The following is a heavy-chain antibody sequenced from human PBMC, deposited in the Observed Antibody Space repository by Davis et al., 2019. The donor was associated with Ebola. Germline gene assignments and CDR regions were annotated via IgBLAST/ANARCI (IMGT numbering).Heavy chain of an antibody. CDR2: ISGSGATT. V-gene: IGHV3-23*01. Sequence: GGSLRLSCAASGFTFGSHDMNWVRQAPGKGLEWVSTISGSGATTYYADTVRGRFTISRDNSRSTLYLQMNALRAEDTAVYYCANYIQRGAFDVWGQGTAVTVSS. CDR1: GFTFGSHD. J-gene: IGHJ3*01. CDR3: ANYIQRGAFDV. D-gene: IGHD5-18*01.